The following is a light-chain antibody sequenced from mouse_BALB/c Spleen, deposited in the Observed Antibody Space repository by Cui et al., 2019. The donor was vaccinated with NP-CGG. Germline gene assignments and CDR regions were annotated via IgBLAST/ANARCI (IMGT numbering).Light chain of an antibody. CDR3: ALWYSNHWV. J-gene: IGLJ1*01. Sequence: QAVVTQESALTTSPGETVTLTCRSSYGAAITTNYANWVQEKPDHLFTGLIGGTNNRPPGVPARFSGSLIGDKAALTITGAQTEDEAIYFCALWYSNHWVFGGGTKLTVL. CDR1: YGAAITTNY. CDR2: GTN. V-gene: IGLV1*01.